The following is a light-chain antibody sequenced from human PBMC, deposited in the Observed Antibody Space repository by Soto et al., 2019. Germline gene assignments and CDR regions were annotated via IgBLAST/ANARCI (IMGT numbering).Light chain of an antibody. CDR1: KLGDKY. J-gene: IGLJ2*01. V-gene: IGLV3-1*01. Sequence: SYELTQPPSVSVSPGQTASITCSGDKLGDKYACWYQQKQGQSPVLVIYQDSKRPSGIPERFSGSKSGNTATLTFSGTQAMDEADYYCQAWDSSTPVVFGGGTKVTVL. CDR3: QAWDSSTPVV. CDR2: QDS.